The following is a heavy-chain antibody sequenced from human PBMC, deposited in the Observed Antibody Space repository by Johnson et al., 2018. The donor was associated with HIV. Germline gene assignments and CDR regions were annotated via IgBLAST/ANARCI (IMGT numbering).Heavy chain of an antibody. D-gene: IGHD2-21*01. CDR2: ISLNSGSI. V-gene: IGHV3-9*01. J-gene: IGHJ3*02. CDR1: GFTFDDYA. Sequence: EVQLVESGGGVVQPGRSLRLSCAASGFTFDDYAMHWVRQAPGKGLEWVSGISLNSGSIGYADSVKGRFTISRDNAKNSLYLQMNSLRAEDTAVYYCARGYGVVPDPFDIWGQGTMVTVSS. CDR3: ARGYGVVPDPFDI.